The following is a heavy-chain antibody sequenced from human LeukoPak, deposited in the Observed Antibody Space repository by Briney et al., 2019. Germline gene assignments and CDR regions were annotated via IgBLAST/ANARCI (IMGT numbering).Heavy chain of an antibody. D-gene: IGHD3-22*01. J-gene: IGHJ4*02. CDR1: GFTFSDYA. Sequence: QPGGSLRLSCTASGFTFSDYAMSWVRQAPGKGLEWVSGISGSGGSIRYADSVKGRFTISRDNSKNTLYVQVNSLGTEDTAAYYCAKGSYYDSSGSFYFDYWGQGTLVTVSS. CDR2: ISGSGGSI. CDR3: AKGSYYDSSGSFYFDY. V-gene: IGHV3-23*01.